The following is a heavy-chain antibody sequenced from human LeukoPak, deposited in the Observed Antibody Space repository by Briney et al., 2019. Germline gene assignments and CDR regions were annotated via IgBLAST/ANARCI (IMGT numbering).Heavy chain of an antibody. CDR3: ARQYSISSGEVFFDY. CDR1: GYTFIGCY. Sequence: ASVKVSCKASGYTFIGCYMHWVRQAPGQGLEWMGWINPHSGGATYAQEFQGRVTMTRDTSISTAYMELSRLRSDDTAVYYCARQYSISSGEVFFDYWGQGTLVTVSS. D-gene: IGHD6-6*01. J-gene: IGHJ4*02. V-gene: IGHV1-2*02. CDR2: INPHSGGA.